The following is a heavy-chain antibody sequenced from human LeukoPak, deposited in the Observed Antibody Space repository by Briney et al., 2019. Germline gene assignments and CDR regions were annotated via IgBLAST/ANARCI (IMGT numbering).Heavy chain of an antibody. D-gene: IGHD2-2*01. V-gene: IGHV3-21*01. CDR3: ARASSTSEYYFDY. CDR2: ISSSSSYI. CDR1: GFTFSSYS. J-gene: IGHJ4*02. Sequence: GGSLRLSCAASGFTFSSYSMNWVRQAPGKGLEWVSSISSSSSYIYYADSVKGRFTISRDNAKNSLYLQMNSLRAEDTAVYYCARASSTSEYYFDYWGQGTLVTVSS.